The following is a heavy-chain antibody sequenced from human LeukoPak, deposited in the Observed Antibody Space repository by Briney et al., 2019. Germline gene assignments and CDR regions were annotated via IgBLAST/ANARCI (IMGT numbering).Heavy chain of an antibody. Sequence: PSETLSLTCAVYGGSFSGYYWSWIRQPPGKGLEWIGEINHSGSTNYNPSLKSRVTISVDTSKNQFSLKLSSVTAADTAVYYCARGWHGSGSYRGSDAFDIWGQGTMVTVSS. J-gene: IGHJ3*02. D-gene: IGHD3-10*01. CDR1: GGSFSGYY. CDR3: ARGWHGSGSYRGSDAFDI. V-gene: IGHV4-34*01. CDR2: INHSGST.